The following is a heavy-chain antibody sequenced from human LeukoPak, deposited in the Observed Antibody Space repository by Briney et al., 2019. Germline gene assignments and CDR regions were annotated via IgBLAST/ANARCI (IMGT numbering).Heavy chain of an antibody. V-gene: IGHV3-23*01. D-gene: IGHD3-9*01. CDR3: AKDLITIISPVDY. CDR1: GFTFSNYA. CDR2: ISGSGDIT. J-gene: IGHJ4*02. Sequence: GGSLRLSCAASGFTFSNYAMNWVRQAPGKGLEWVSSISGSGDITYYADSVKGRFTISRDNSKNTLSLQMNSLRVEDTAVYYCAKDLITIISPVDYWGQGTLVTVST.